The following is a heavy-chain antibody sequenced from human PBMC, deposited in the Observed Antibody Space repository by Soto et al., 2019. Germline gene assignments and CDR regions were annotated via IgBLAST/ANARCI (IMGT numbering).Heavy chain of an antibody. Sequence: SVKVSCKASGGTFSSYAISWVRQAPGQGLEWMGGIIPIFGTANYAQKFQGRVTITADESTCTAYMELSSLRSEDTAVYYCASRNSGSYSPFDYWGQGTLVTVSS. D-gene: IGHD1-26*01. J-gene: IGHJ4*02. CDR2: IIPIFGTA. V-gene: IGHV1-69*13. CDR1: GGTFSSYA. CDR3: ASRNSGSYSPFDY.